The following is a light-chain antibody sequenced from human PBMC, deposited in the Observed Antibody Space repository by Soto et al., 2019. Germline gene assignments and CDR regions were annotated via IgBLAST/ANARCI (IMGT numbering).Light chain of an antibody. Sequence: DIQMTQSPSTLSASVGDRVTITCRTSQTVNTWLAWYQQKPGEAPKLLIYKASSLESGAPSRFSGSGSGTEFTLTISSLQPDDFATYYCQQYTGTFGQGTKVDI. V-gene: IGKV1-5*03. CDR2: KAS. CDR3: QQYTGT. CDR1: QTVNTW. J-gene: IGKJ1*01.